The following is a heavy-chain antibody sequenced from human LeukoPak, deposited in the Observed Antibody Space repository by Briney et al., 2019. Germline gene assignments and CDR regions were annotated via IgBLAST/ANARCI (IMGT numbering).Heavy chain of an antibody. J-gene: IGHJ3*02. CDR2: VNPSGGST. CDR1: GYTFTSYY. V-gene: IGHV1-46*01. Sequence: ASVKVSCKASGYTFTSYYMHWVRQAPGQGLEWMGIVNPSGGSTSYAQKFQGRVTMTRDTSTSTVYMELSSLRSEDTAVYYCARNGGSYFFDIWGQGTMVTVSS. D-gene: IGHD1-26*01. CDR3: ARNGGSYFFDI.